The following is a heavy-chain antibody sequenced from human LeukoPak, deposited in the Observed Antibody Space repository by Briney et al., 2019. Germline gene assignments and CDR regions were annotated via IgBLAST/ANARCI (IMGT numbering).Heavy chain of an antibody. J-gene: IGHJ4*02. D-gene: IGHD3-3*01. CDR3: ARVFWSGYSYFDY. CDR1: GGSISSGGYY. V-gene: IGHV4-31*03. Sequence: PSETLSLTCIVSGGSISSGGYYWSWIRQHPGKGLECIGYIYYTGSTSYNPSLKSRLTISVDTSKNQSSLKLSSVTAADTAVYYCARVFWSGYSYFDYWGQGTLVTVSS. CDR2: IYYTGST.